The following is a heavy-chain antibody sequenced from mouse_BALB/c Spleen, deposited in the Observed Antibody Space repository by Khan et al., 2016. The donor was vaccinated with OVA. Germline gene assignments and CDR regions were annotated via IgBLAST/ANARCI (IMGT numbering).Heavy chain of an antibody. CDR1: GYIFTNYW. Sequence: QVQLKESGAELVRPGASVKLSCKTSGYIFTNYWIHWVKQRSGQGLEWIAKIYPGTGSIYYNDKFKGKATLTADKSSSTAYMQLSSLKSEDSAVYFCARDGPDGVWFAYWGQGTLVTVSA. J-gene: IGHJ3*01. D-gene: IGHD2-3*01. CDR3: ARDGPDGVWFAY. CDR2: IYPGTGSI. V-gene: IGHV1-76*01.